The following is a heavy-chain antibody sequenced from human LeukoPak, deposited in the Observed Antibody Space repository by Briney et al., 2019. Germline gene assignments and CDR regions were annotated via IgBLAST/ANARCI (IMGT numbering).Heavy chain of an antibody. D-gene: IGHD2-2*01. Sequence: TGGSLRLSCATSGFTFSTYDFHWVRQAPGKGLEWVAVISYDGSNKYYADSVKGRFTISRDNSKNTVFLEMNSLRAEDTAVYYCARDGGCSGTFCYRDSHWGQGTLVTVSS. CDR2: ISYDGSNK. CDR1: GFTFSTYD. CDR3: ARDGGCSGTFCYRDSH. V-gene: IGHV3-33*01. J-gene: IGHJ4*02.